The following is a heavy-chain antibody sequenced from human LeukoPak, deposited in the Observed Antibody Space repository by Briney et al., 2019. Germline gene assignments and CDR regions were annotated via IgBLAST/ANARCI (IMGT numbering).Heavy chain of an antibody. CDR3: ANPYCRGISCLDVFNM. V-gene: IGHV4-31*03. J-gene: IGHJ3*02. CDR2: KYYSGSA. CDR1: GVSLSDGRYY. Sequence: PSQTLSLTCTVSGVSLSDGRYYWTWIRQHPGKGLEWIVYKYYSGSAKYNPSLKSRLTISIDTSKNQFSLQLSSVTAADTATYYCANPYCRGISCLDVFNMWGQGTRVTVSS. D-gene: IGHD2-2*01.